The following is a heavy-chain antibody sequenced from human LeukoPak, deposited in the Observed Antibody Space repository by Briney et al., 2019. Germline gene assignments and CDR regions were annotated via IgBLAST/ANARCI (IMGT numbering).Heavy chain of an antibody. J-gene: IGHJ3*02. D-gene: IGHD6-13*01. CDR3: ARLSYSRGAFDI. CDR1: GYSISSGYY. CDR2: IYHGGST. Sequence: SETLSLTCAVSGYSISSGYYWGWIRPPPGKGLEWIGSIYHGGSTYYNPSLKSRVTISVDTSKNQFSLKLSSVTAADTAVYYCARLSYSRGAFDIWGQGTMVTVSS. V-gene: IGHV4-38-2*01.